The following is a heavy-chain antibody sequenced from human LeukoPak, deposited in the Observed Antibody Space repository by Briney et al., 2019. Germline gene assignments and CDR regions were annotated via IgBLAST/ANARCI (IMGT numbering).Heavy chain of an antibody. Sequence: SGPTLVKPTQTLTLTCTFSGFSLSTSGVGVGWIRQPPGKALEWLALIYWNDDKRYSPSLKSRLTITKDTSKNQVVLTMTNMDPVDTATYYCAHLRNHYCSSTSCHTGKGKNSYYYYYMDVWGKGTTVTVSS. D-gene: IGHD2-2*02. CDR1: GFSLSTSGVG. J-gene: IGHJ6*03. CDR2: IYWNDDK. CDR3: AHLRNHYCSSTSCHTGKGKNSYYYYYMDV. V-gene: IGHV2-5*01.